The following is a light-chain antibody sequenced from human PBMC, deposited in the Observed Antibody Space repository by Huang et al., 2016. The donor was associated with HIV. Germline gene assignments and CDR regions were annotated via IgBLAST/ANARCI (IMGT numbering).Light chain of an antibody. J-gene: IGKJ1*01. Sequence: DIQMTQSPSALSASVGDTVTITCRASQPISRWLAWYQQKPGKAPKVLIYDASTLESGVPSTFSGSGSGTEFTLIISSLQPDDSATYYCQQYHAYPLTFGQGTKVEI. V-gene: IGKV1-5*01. CDR1: QPISRW. CDR3: QQYHAYPLT. CDR2: DAS.